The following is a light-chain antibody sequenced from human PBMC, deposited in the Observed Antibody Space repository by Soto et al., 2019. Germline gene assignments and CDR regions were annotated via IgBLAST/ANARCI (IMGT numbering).Light chain of an antibody. J-gene: IGLJ1*01. CDR2: EVI. CDR3: SSYTATNTYV. V-gene: IGLV2-14*01. Sequence: QSVLTQPASVSGSPGQSITISCTGTSSDVGGYNYVSWYQQHPGKAPKLMIYEVINRPSGVSYRFSGSKSGNTASLTISGLQAEDEADYYCSSYTATNTYVFGTGTKVTAL. CDR1: SSDVGGYNY.